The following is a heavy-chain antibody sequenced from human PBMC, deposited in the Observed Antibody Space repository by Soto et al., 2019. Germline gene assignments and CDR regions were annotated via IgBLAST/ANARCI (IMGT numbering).Heavy chain of an antibody. CDR2: TYYRSKWYN. J-gene: IGHJ3*02. D-gene: IGHD3-3*01. CDR3: AREFHDFWSGYQRAFDI. V-gene: IGHV6-1*01. CDR1: GDSVASKSAA. Sequence: SQTLSLTCAISGDSVASKSAAWNWIRQSPSRGLEWLGRTYYRSKWYNDYAVSVKSRITINPDTSKNQFSLQLNSVTPEDTAMYYCAREFHDFWSGYQRAFDIWGQGTMVTGSS.